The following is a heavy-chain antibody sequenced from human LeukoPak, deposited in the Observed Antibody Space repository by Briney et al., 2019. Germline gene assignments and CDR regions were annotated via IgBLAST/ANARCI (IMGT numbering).Heavy chain of an antibody. J-gene: IGHJ4*02. CDR1: GGTFSSYA. CDR3: ARVGLYSGSYYGAGDY. V-gene: IGHV1-69*05. CDR2: IIPIFGTA. Sequence: ASVKVSCKASGGTFSSYAISWVRQAPGQGLEWMGGIIPIFGTANYAQKFQGRVTITTDESTSTAYVELSSLRSEDTAVYYCARVGLYSGSYYGAGDYWGQGTLVTVSS. D-gene: IGHD1-26*01.